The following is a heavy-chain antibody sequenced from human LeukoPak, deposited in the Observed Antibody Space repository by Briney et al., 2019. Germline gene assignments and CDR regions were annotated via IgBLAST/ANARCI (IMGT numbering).Heavy chain of an antibody. CDR1: GFTFSHYS. Sequence: PGGSLRLSCVASGFTFSHYSMNWVRQAPGKGLEGISYIGMSSGNTKYADSVKGRFTIFGDSAKKSLYLQMTRLRVEDTAVYYCARDYNYAFDNWGQGTLVTVSS. J-gene: IGHJ4*02. D-gene: IGHD5-24*01. V-gene: IGHV3-48*04. CDR2: IGMSSGNT. CDR3: ARDYNYAFDN.